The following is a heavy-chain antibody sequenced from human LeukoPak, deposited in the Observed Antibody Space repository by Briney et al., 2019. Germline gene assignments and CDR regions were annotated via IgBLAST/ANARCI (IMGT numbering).Heavy chain of an antibody. V-gene: IGHV3-23*01. D-gene: IGHD3-10*01. CDR3: GKLFYSSGMYHFDY. J-gene: IGHJ4*02. CDR2: ISGSGGGT. Sequence: GGSLRLSCATSGFTFSSSAMSWVRQPPGKGLAWVSTISGSGGGTYYADSVEGRFTISRDNSKNTLYLQMNSLRAEDTAVFYCGKLFYSSGMYHFDYWGQGTLVTVSS. CDR1: GFTFSSSA.